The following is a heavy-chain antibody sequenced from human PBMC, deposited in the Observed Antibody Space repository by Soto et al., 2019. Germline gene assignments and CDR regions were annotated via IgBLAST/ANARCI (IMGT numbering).Heavy chain of an antibody. CDR3: ARVSRITIFGVVIRYYYGMDV. J-gene: IGHJ6*02. D-gene: IGHD3-3*01. CDR2: ISSSSSYI. V-gene: IGHV3-21*01. Sequence: GGSLRLSCAASGFTFSSYSMNWVRQAPGKRLEWVSSISSSSSYIYYADSVKGRFTISRDNAKNSLYLQMNSLRAEDTAVYYCARVSRITIFGVVIRYYYGMDVWGQGTTVTVSS. CDR1: GFTFSSYS.